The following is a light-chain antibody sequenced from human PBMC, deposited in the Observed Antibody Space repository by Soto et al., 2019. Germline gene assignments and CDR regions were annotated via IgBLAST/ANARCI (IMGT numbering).Light chain of an antibody. CDR1: QTIRSNY. CDR3: QQYGSSPLT. J-gene: IGKJ1*01. CDR2: GAS. V-gene: IGKV3-20*01. Sequence: ETVLTQSPGTLSLSPGERATLSCRASQTIRSNYLAWYRQTPGQAPRLLIYGASNRATGIADRFSGSGSGTDFTIIISRLEPEDFSLYYCQQYGSSPLTFGQGTKVEIK.